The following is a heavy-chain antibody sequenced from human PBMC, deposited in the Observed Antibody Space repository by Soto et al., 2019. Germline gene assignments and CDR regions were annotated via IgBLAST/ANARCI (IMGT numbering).Heavy chain of an antibody. J-gene: IGHJ6*03. Sequence: GASVKVSCKASGYTFTNSAIHWVRQAPGQTLERMGCFDPDDGNTIYAQKFQGRVTMTEDTSTSTAYMELSSLRSEDTAVYYCATVHRYPTYYYGSGSLFFYMDVWGKGTAVTVSS. CDR3: ATVHRYPTYYYGSGSLFFYMDV. CDR2: FDPDDGNT. D-gene: IGHD3-10*01. CDR1: GYTFTNSA. V-gene: IGHV1-24*01.